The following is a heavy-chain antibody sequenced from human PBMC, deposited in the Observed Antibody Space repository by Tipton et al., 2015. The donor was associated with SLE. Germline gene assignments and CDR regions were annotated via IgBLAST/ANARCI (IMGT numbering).Heavy chain of an antibody. CDR1: GGSISSYY. D-gene: IGHD3-3*01. V-gene: IGHV4-59*08. CDR3: ARGGPRREWLLFPYY. CDR2: IYYSGST. J-gene: IGHJ4*02. Sequence: TLSLTCTVSGGSISSYYWSWIRQPPGKGLEWIGYIYYSGSTNYNPSLKSRVTISVDTSKNQFSLKLSSVTAADTAVYYCARGGPRREWLLFPYYWGQGTLVTVSS.